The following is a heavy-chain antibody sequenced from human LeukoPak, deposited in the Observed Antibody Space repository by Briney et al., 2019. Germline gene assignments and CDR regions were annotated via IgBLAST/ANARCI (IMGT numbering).Heavy chain of an antibody. CDR1: GGTFSSYA. V-gene: IGHV1-69*04. J-gene: IGHJ4*02. Sequence: ASVKVSCKASGGTFSSYAISWVRQAPGQGLEWMGRIIPILGIANYAQKFQGRVTITADKSTSTAYMELSSLRSEDTAVYYCHYYYHSSGYQDYWGQGTLVTVSS. CDR2: IIPILGIA. CDR3: HYYYHSSGYQDY. D-gene: IGHD3-22*01.